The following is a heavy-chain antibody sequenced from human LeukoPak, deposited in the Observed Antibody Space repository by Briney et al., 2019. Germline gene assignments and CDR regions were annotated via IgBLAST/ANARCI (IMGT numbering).Heavy chain of an antibody. D-gene: IGHD3-22*01. J-gene: IGHJ4*02. Sequence: SETLSLTCTVSGGSISSGGYYWSWIRQHPVKGLEGIGYIYYSGSTYYNPSLKSRVTISVDTSKNQFSLKLSSVTAADTAVYYCARARPNYHDSSGYSDWGQGTLVTVSS. CDR2: IYYSGST. CDR3: ARARPNYHDSSGYSD. V-gene: IGHV4-31*03. CDR1: GGSISSGGYY.